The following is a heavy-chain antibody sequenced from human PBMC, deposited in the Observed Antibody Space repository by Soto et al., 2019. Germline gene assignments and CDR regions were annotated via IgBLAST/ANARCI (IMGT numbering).Heavy chain of an antibody. V-gene: IGHV3-23*01. J-gene: IGHJ5*02. CDR1: GFTFSSYA. CDR2: ISGSGGNT. CDR3: ANWAVVAGRGWFAP. Sequence: EVQLLESGGGLVQPGGSLRLSCAASGFTFSSYAMIWVRQAPGKGLEWISDISGSGGNTHYADSVKGRFTISRDNSNNMLYPPMHSLRAEDTAISYCANWAVVAGRGWFAPWGQGSLVTVSS. D-gene: IGHD2-15*01.